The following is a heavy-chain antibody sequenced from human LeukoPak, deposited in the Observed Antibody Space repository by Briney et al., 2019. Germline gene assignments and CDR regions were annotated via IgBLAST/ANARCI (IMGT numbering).Heavy chain of an antibody. CDR3: AREEGEGFDY. CDR1: GFTFSSYW. CDR2: IGGSSRSI. V-gene: IGHV3-21*06. Sequence: GGSLRLSCAVSGFTFSSYWMHWVRQAPGKGLEWVSSIGGSSRSIYYADSVRGRFTISRDNAKNSLYLQMHSLRAEDTAVYYCAREEGEGFDYWGQGTLVTVSS. J-gene: IGHJ4*02. D-gene: IGHD3-16*01.